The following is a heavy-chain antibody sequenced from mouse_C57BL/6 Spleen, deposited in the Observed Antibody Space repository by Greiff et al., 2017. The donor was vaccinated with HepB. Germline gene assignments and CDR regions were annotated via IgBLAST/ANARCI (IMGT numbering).Heavy chain of an antibody. D-gene: IGHD2-12*01. CDR1: GYTFTDYN. J-gene: IGHJ1*03. Sequence: EVKLVESGPELVKPGASVKMSCKASGYTFTDYNMHWVKQSHGKSLEWIGYINPNNGGTNYNQKFKGKATLTVNKSSSTAYMELRSLTSEDSAVYYCARSYYSHWYFDVWGTGTTVTVSS. CDR2: INPNNGGT. V-gene: IGHV1-22*01. CDR3: ARSYYSHWYFDV.